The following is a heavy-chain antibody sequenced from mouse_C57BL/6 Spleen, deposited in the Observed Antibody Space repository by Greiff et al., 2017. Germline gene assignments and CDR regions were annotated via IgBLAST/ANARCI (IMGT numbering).Heavy chain of an antibody. V-gene: IGHV1-9*01. CDR1: GYTFTGYW. J-gene: IGHJ4*01. CDR2: ILPGSGST. CDR3: ARRGGSSYYAMDY. Sequence: QVQLQQSGAELMKPGASVKLSCKATGYTFTGYWIEWVKQRPGHGLEWIGEILPGSGSTNYTEKFKGKATFTAATSSNTAYMQLRSLTTEDSAIYYCARRGGSSYYAMDYWGQGTSVTVSS. D-gene: IGHD1-1*01.